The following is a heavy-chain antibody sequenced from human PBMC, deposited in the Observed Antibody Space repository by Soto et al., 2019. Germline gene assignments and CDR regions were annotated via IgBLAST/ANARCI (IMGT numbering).Heavy chain of an antibody. J-gene: IGHJ4*02. D-gene: IGHD2-21*02. Sequence: EVQLLESGGGLVQPGGSLRLSCAASGFTFSAYAMTWVRQAPGRGRESVSGIYGNGAGIQYADSVRGRFTISRDNSKNTLYLQMNSLRAEDTAVYYCAKDVISGDGFWLMDHWGQGTLVTVSS. V-gene: IGHV3-23*01. CDR2: IYGNGAGI. CDR1: GFTFSAYA. CDR3: AKDVISGDGFWLMDH.